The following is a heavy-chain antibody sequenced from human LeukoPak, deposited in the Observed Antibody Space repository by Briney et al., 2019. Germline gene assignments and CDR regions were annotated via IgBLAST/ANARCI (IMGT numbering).Heavy chain of an antibody. Sequence: SETLSLTCTVSGGSISSYYWSWIRQPPGKGLEWIGYIYYSGSTNYNPSLKSRVTISVDTSKNQFSLKLSSVTAADTAVYYCAREVHYDILTGYRGAFDYWGQGTLVTVSS. D-gene: IGHD3-9*01. J-gene: IGHJ4*02. CDR1: GGSISSYY. CDR2: IYYSGST. V-gene: IGHV4-59*01. CDR3: AREVHYDILTGYRGAFDY.